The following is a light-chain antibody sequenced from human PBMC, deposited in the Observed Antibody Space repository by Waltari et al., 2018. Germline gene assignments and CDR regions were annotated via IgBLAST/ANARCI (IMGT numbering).Light chain of an antibody. CDR1: SSDVGYYNL. J-gene: IGLJ2*01. CDR2: EVN. CDR3: CSYAGGSTFVV. Sequence: QSALTQPASLSGSPGQSITISCTGTSSDVGYYNLVSCYQQHPGQAPKLMIYEVNKRPSGVSNRFSASKSGNTASLTISGLQAEDEADYHGCSYAGGSTFVVFGGGTKLTVL. V-gene: IGLV2-23*02.